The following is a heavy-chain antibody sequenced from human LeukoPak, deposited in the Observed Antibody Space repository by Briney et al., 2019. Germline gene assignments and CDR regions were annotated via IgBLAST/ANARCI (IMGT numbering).Heavy chain of an antibody. Sequence: GGSLRLSCAASGFSFSSYAMSWVRQAPGKGLEWVSGISGNGASAYYADSVKGRFTISRDNSKNTLYLQMNSLRAEDTAVYYCAKAKGGGPSCLDYWGQGTLVTVSS. J-gene: IGHJ4*02. CDR1: GFSFSSYA. V-gene: IGHV3-23*01. CDR2: ISGNGASA. D-gene: IGHD3-16*01. CDR3: AKAKGGGPSCLDY.